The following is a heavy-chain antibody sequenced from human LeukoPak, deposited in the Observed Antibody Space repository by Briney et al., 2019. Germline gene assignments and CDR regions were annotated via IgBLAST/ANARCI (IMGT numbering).Heavy chain of an antibody. D-gene: IGHD3-9*01. CDR2: IRYDGSYK. Sequence: GGSLRLSCAASGFTFSNYGMHWVRQAPGKGLGWVAFIRYDGSYKYYADSVKGRFTISRDNSKNTLYLQMNSLRAEDTAVYYCARAAYYDIHDAFDIWGQGTMVTVSS. V-gene: IGHV3-30*02. CDR3: ARAAYYDIHDAFDI. J-gene: IGHJ3*02. CDR1: GFTFSNYG.